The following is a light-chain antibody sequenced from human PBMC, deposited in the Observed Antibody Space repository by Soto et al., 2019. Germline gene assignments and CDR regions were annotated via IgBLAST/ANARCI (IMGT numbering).Light chain of an antibody. CDR2: EVS. V-gene: IGLV2-8*01. CDR1: SSDVGGYNY. J-gene: IGLJ2*01. CDR3: SSYAGSNNLV. Sequence: QSALTQPPSASGSPGQSVTISCTGTSSDVGGYNYVSWYQQHPGKAPKLMIYEVSKRPSGVPDRFSGSKSGNTASLTVSGLQAEDEAEYYCSSYAGSNNLVFGGGTSSPS.